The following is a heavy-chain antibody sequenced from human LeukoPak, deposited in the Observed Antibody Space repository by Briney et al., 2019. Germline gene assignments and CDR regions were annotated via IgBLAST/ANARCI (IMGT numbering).Heavy chain of an antibody. CDR3: ASVGYSSGWYYFDY. D-gene: IGHD6-19*01. CDR1: GGSISSSSYY. J-gene: IGHJ4*02. Sequence: KPSETLSLTCTVSGGSISSSSYYWGWIRQPPGKGLEWIGSIYYSGSTYYNPSLKSRVTISVDTSKNQFSLKLSSVTAADTAVYYCASVGYSSGWYYFDYWGQGTLVTVSS. V-gene: IGHV4-39*01. CDR2: IYYSGST.